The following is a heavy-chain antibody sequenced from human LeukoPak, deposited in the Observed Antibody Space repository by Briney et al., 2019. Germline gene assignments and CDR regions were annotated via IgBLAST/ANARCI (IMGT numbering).Heavy chain of an antibody. CDR2: IYYSGST. D-gene: IGHD6-19*01. J-gene: IGHJ5*02. CDR3: ARPVIAVAGTLNWFDP. Sequence: PSETLSLTCTVSGGSISSSSYYWGWIRQPPGKGLEWIGSIYYSGSTYYNPSLKSRVTISVDTSKNQFSLKLSSVTAADTAVYYCARPVIAVAGTLNWFDPWGPGTLVTVSS. V-gene: IGHV4-39*01. CDR1: GGSISSSSYY.